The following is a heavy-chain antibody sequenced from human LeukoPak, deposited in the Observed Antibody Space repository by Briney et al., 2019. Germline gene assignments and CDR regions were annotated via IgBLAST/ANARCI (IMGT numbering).Heavy chain of an antibody. J-gene: IGHJ4*02. CDR3: ARRAATEY. Sequence: GASVKVSCKASGYTFTGYYLHWVRQAPGQGLEWMGWINPNSGGTNYAQKFQGWVTMTGDTSISTAYMELSGLTSDDTAVYYCARRAATEYWGQGTLVTVSS. CDR1: GYTFTGYY. D-gene: IGHD2-15*01. V-gene: IGHV1-2*04. CDR2: INPNSGGT.